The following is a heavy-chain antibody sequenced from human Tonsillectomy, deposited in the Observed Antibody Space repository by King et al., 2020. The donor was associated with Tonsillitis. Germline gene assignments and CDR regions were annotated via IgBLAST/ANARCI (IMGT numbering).Heavy chain of an antibody. V-gene: IGHV4-30-4*01. CDR1: GGSISSGDYY. CDR2: FYYSVST. CDR3: ALYYYDSSGTFDP. J-gene: IGHJ5*02. D-gene: IGHD3-22*01. Sequence: QLQESGPGLVKPSQTLSLTCTVSGGSISSGDYYWSWIRQPPGKGLEWIGDFYYSVSTYYNPSLKSRVPISVDTSKNQFSLKLSSVTAADTAVYYCALYYYDSSGTFDPWGQGTLVTVSS.